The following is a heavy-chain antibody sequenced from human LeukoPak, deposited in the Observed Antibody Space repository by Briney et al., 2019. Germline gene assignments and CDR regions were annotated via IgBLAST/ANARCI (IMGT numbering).Heavy chain of an antibody. V-gene: IGHV4-59*01. Sequence: SETLSLTCTVSGGSISSYYWSWIRQPPGKGLEWIGYIYYSGSTNYKSSLKSRVTISVDTSKNQFSLKLSSVTAADTAVYYCARSSEGYFGPWGQGTLVTVSS. D-gene: IGHD1-26*01. J-gene: IGHJ5*02. CDR2: IYYSGST. CDR3: ARSSEGYFGP. CDR1: GGSISSYY.